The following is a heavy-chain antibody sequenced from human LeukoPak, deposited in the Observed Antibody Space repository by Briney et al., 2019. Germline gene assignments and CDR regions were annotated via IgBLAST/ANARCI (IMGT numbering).Heavy chain of an antibody. CDR2: IYSGGST. D-gene: IGHD5-18*01. J-gene: IGHJ4*02. V-gene: IGHV3-53*01. CDR3: ARAIADTAMAPDY. Sequence: GGSLRLSCAASGFTVSSNYMSWVRQAPGKGLEWVSVIYSGGSTYYADSVKGRFTISRDNSKNTLYLQMNSLRAEDTAVYYCARAIADTAMAPDYWGQGTLVTVSS. CDR1: GFTVSSNY.